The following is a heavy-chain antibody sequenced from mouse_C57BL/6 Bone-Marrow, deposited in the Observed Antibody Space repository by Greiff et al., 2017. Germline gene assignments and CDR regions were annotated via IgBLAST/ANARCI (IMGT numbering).Heavy chain of an antibody. CDR3: ARNGSSYYAMDN. CDR2: IHPNSGST. D-gene: IGHD1-1*01. Sequence: QVQLQQPGAELVKPGASVKLSCKASGYTFTSYWMHWVKQRPGQGLEWIGMIHPNSGSTNYNEKFKSKATLTVDKSSSTAYMQLSSLTSEDSAVYYCARNGSSYYAMDNWGQGTSVTVSS. V-gene: IGHV1-64*01. CDR1: GYTFTSYW. J-gene: IGHJ4*01.